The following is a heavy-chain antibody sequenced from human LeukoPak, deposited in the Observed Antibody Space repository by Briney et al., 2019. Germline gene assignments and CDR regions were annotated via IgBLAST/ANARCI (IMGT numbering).Heavy chain of an antibody. CDR3: ARHEVFGEIDY. CDR2: IQTSGKT. D-gene: IGHD3-10*02. J-gene: IGHJ4*02. Sequence: NPSETLSLTCSVSGGSITYYYWSWIRQPAGKGLEWIGRIQTSGKTNYNPSLKSRVTMSVDTSKNQFSLKLSSVTAADTAVYYCARHEVFGEIDYWGQGTLVTVSS. CDR1: GGSITYYY. V-gene: IGHV4-4*07.